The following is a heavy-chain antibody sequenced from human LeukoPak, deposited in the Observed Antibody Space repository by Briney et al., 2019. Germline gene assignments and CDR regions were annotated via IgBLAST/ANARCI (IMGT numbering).Heavy chain of an antibody. V-gene: IGHV4-39*07. Sequence: SETLSLTCTVSGDSISSSSYYWAWIRQPPGKGLEWIGSIYYSGSTYYNPSLKSRVTISVDTSKNQFSLKLSSVTAADTAVYYCARDGLPLKYWGQGTLVTVSS. J-gene: IGHJ4*02. CDR2: IYYSGST. CDR3: ARDGLPLKY. D-gene: IGHD5-18*01. CDR1: GDSISSSSYY.